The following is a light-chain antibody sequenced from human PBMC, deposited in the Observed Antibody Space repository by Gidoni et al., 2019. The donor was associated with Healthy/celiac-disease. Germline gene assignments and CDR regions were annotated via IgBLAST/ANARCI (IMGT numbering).Light chain of an antibody. V-gene: IGKV3-15*01. CDR2: GAS. J-gene: IGKJ1*01. Sequence: EIVMTQSPATLPVSPGERATLSCRASQSVSSNLAWYQQKPGQAPRLLIYGASTRATGIPARFSGSGSGTEFTLTISSLQSEDFAVYYCQQYNNWPTWTFGQXTKVEIK. CDR1: QSVSSN. CDR3: QQYNNWPTWT.